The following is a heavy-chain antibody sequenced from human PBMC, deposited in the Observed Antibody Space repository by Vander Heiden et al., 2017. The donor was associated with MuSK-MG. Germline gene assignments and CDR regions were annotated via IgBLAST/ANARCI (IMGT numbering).Heavy chain of an antibody. CDR2: IIPIFGTA. V-gene: IGHV1-69*01. Sequence: QVLLVASGAEVKKPGSSVKVSCKASGGAFRSYAISWVRQAPGQGLEWMGGIIPIFGTANYAQKFQGRVTITADESTSTAYMELSSLRSEDTAVYYCAREIPLTGTTYYFDYWGQGTLVTVSS. D-gene: IGHD1-20*01. J-gene: IGHJ4*02. CDR3: AREIPLTGTTYYFDY. CDR1: GGAFRSYA.